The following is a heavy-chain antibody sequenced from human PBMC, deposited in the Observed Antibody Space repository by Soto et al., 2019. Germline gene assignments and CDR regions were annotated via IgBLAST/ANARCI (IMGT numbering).Heavy chain of an antibody. CDR2: ISSSSSTI. D-gene: IGHD3-10*01. J-gene: IGHJ4*02. CDR3: ARANYYGSPGDFDY. CDR1: GFTFSSYS. V-gene: IGHV3-48*01. Sequence: EVQLVESGGGLVQPGGSLRLSCAASGFTFSSYSMNWVRQAPGKGLEWVSYISSSSSTINYADSVKGRFTISRDNAKNSLYLQMNSLRAEETAVYYCARANYYGSPGDFDYWGQGTLVTVSS.